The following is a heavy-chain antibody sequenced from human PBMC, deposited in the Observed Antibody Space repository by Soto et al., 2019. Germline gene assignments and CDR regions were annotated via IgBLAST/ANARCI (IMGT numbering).Heavy chain of an antibody. D-gene: IGHD3-10*01. J-gene: IGHJ6*02. CDR3: ARGAGTHRWKYYYGMDV. V-gene: IGHV4-31*02. Sequence: WTWIRQHSGKGLEWIGYIYYSGDTYYNPSLKSRVTISVDTSENQFSLKLSSVTAADTAVYYCARGAGTHRWKYYYGMDVWGQGTTVTVSS. CDR2: IYYSGDT.